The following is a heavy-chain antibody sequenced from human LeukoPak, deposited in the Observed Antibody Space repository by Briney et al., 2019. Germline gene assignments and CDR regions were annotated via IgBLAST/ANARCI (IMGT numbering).Heavy chain of an antibody. V-gene: IGHV4-59*01. CDR3: ARGGYCTNGVCSLEGDAFDI. Sequence: PSETLSLTCTVSGGSISSYYWSWIRQPPGKGLEWIGYIYYSGSNNYNPSLKSRVTISVDTSKNQFSLKLSSVTAADTAVYYCARGGYCTNGVCSLEGDAFDIWGQGTMVTVSS. D-gene: IGHD2-8*01. CDR2: IYYSGSN. CDR1: GGSISSYY. J-gene: IGHJ3*02.